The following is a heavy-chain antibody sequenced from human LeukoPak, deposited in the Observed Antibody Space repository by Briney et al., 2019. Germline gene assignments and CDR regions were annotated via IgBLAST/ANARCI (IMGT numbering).Heavy chain of an antibody. V-gene: IGHV4-59*01. D-gene: IGHD3-3*02. CDR3: ARAFYPGYYSYMAV. CDR1: GFTFSSYA. Sequence: GSLRLSCAASGFTFSSYAMSWIRQPPGKGLEWIGYIYYSGSTNYNPSLRSRVTISVDTSKNQFSLKLSSVTAADTAVYYCARAFYPGYYSYMAVWGKGTTVTVSS. J-gene: IGHJ6*03. CDR2: IYYSGST.